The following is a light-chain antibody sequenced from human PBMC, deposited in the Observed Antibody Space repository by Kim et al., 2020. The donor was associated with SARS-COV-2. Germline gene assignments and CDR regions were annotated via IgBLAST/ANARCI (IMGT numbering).Light chain of an antibody. CDR3: QQYANWPLT. Sequence: ERATLSCRASQRISSGLAWYQQKPGQPPRLLIYGASTRATGIPVRFSGSGSGIEFTLTISSLQSEDFAVYYCQQYANWPLTFGGGTKVDIK. CDR2: GAS. J-gene: IGKJ4*01. CDR1: QRISSG. V-gene: IGKV3-15*01.